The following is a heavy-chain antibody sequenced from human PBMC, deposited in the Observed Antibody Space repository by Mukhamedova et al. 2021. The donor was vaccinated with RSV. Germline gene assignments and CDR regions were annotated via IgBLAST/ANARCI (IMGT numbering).Heavy chain of an antibody. Sequence: SLKSRVTMSVDTSKNQFSLKLSSVTAADTAVYYCAREENYDFWSGYGDYYYYMDVWGQGTTVTVSS. D-gene: IGHD3-3*01. J-gene: IGHJ6*03. V-gene: IGHV4-4*06. CDR3: AREENYDFWSGYGDYYYYMDV.